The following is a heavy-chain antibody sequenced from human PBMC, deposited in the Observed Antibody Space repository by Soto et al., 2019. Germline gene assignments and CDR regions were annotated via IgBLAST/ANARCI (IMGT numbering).Heavy chain of an antibody. Sequence: SETLSLTCTVSGGSISSYCWSWIRQPPGRGLEGIGYIYYSGSTNYNPSLKSRVTISVDTSKNQFSLKLSSVTAADTAVYYCARDADGYCSGGSCSSGMDVWAKGPRSPSP. V-gene: IGHV4-59*01. D-gene: IGHD2-15*01. CDR3: ARDADGYCSGGSCSSGMDV. CDR1: GGSISSYC. J-gene: IGHJ6*02. CDR2: IYYSGST.